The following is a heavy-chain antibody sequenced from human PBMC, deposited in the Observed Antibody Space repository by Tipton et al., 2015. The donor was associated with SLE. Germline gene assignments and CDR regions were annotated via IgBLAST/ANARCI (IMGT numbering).Heavy chain of an antibody. V-gene: IGHV3-20*01. CDR3: ARGPYYGSGSDGDY. Sequence: SLRLSCAASGFTFDDYGMSWVRQAPGKGLEWVSGINWNGGSTGYADSVKGRFTISRDNAKNSLYLQMDSLRAEDTALYHCARGPYYGSGSDGDYWGQGTLVTVSS. CDR2: INWNGGST. D-gene: IGHD3-10*01. J-gene: IGHJ4*02. CDR1: GFTFDDYG.